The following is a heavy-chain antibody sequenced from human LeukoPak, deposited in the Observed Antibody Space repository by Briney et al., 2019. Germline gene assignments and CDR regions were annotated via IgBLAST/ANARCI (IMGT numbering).Heavy chain of an antibody. D-gene: IGHD2-21*02. J-gene: IGHJ6*02. CDR2: IYTSGST. CDR1: GGSISSYY. V-gene: IGHV4-4*07. CDR3: ARAGGDPNKVYYYYYYGMDV. Sequence: SETLSLTCTVSGGSISSYYWSWIRQPAGKGLEWIGRIYTSGSTNYNPSLKSRVTMSVDTSKNQFSLKLSSVTAADTAVYYCARAGGDPNKVYYYYYYGMDVWGQGTTVTVSS.